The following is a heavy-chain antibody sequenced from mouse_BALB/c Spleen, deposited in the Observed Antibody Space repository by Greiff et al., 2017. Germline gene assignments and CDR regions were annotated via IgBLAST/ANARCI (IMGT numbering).Heavy chain of an antibody. CDR2: IDPANGNT. V-gene: IGHV14-3*02. CDR3: AGSSPYYYAMDD. J-gene: IGHJ4*01. D-gene: IGHD1-1*01. CDR1: GFNIKDTY. Sequence: EVKLVESGAELVKPGASVKLSCTASGFNIKDTYMHWVKQRPEQGLEWIGRIDPANGNTKYDPKFQGKATITADTSSNTAYLQLSSLTSEDTAVYYCAGSSPYYYAMDDWGQGTSVTVSS.